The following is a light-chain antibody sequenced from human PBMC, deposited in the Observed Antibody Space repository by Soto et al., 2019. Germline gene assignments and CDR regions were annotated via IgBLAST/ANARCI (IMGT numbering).Light chain of an antibody. Sequence: DIQMTQSPSTLSASVGDRVTITCRASQSISSRLAWYQQKPGKAPKLLIYDASSLESGVPSRFSGSGSGTEFTLTVSGLQPDDFATYYCQQYDSYSTFGPGTKVDIK. CDR1: QSISSR. CDR2: DAS. CDR3: QQYDSYST. V-gene: IGKV1-5*01. J-gene: IGKJ3*01.